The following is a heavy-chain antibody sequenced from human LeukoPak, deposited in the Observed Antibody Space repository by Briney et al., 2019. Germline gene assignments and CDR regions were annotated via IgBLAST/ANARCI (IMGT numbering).Heavy chain of an antibody. Sequence: ASVKVSCKASGYTFTSYYMHWVRQAPGQGLECMGIINPSGGSTSYPQKFQGRVTMTRDTSTSTVYMELSSLRSEDTAVYYCARDRVYYYDSSGHGYNAFDIWGQGTMVTVSS. CDR2: INPSGGST. CDR3: ARDRVYYYDSSGHGYNAFDI. J-gene: IGHJ3*02. D-gene: IGHD3-22*01. CDR1: GYTFTSYY. V-gene: IGHV1-46*01.